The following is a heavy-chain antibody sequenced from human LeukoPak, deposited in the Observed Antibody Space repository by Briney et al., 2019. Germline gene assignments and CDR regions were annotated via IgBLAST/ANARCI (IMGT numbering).Heavy chain of an antibody. CDR3: ARDQGNYDSSGYGIDY. V-gene: IGHV3-30*03. CDR1: GFTFSSYG. J-gene: IGHJ4*02. CDR2: ISYDGSNK. D-gene: IGHD3-22*01. Sequence: PGGSLRLSCAASGFTFSSYGMHWVRQAPGKGLKWVAVISYDGSNKYYADSVKGRFTISRDNAKNTLYLQMNSLRAEDTAVYYCARDQGNYDSSGYGIDYWGQGTLVTVSS.